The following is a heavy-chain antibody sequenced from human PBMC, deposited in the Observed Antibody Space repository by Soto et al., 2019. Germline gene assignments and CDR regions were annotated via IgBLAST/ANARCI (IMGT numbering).Heavy chain of an antibody. J-gene: IGHJ5*02. Sequence: PSVKVSCKASGGNFTNSGISWVRQAPGQGLEWMGGIIPLFGTTNYAHKFRGRVTVTADESTSTVYMELNSLRSEDTAMYYCARAHGTSWYNWFDPWGQGTLVTVSS. CDR2: IIPLFGTT. CDR1: GGNFTNSG. D-gene: IGHD6-13*01. CDR3: ARAHGTSWYNWFDP. V-gene: IGHV1-69*13.